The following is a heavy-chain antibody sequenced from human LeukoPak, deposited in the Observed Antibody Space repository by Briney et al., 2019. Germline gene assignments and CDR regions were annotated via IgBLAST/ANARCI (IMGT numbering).Heavy chain of an antibody. CDR1: GGTFSSYA. CDR2: IIPIFGTA. J-gene: IGHJ4*02. CDR3: ARDTYAPHPYFDY. Sequence: ASVKVSCKASGGTFSSYAISWVRQAAGQGLEWMEGIIPIFGTANYAQKFQGRVTITTDESTSTAYMELSSLRSEDTAVYYCARDTYAPHPYFDYWGQGTLVTVSS. D-gene: IGHD3-16*01. V-gene: IGHV1-69*05.